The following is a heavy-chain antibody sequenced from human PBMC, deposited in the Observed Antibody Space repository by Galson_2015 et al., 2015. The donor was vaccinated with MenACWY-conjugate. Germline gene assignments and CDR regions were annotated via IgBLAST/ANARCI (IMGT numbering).Heavy chain of an antibody. J-gene: IGHJ3*02. Sequence: SLRLSCAASGFTFSKCAMSWVRQAPGKGLEWVSGISASGGDIDYADSVKGRFTISRDNSKNTVYLQMNSLRAEDTAVYHCAKGANYKKRRGKKNDAFNIGGKGTRV. D-gene: IGHD5-24*01. V-gene: IGHV3-23*01. CDR1: GFTFSKCA. CDR2: ISASGGDI. CDR3: AKGANYKKRRGKKNDAFNI.